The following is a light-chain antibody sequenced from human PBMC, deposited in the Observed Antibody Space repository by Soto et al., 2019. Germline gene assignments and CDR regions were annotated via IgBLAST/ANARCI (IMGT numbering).Light chain of an antibody. V-gene: IGKV1-39*01. CDR1: QTIDNY. CDR2: TAS. J-gene: IGKJ4*01. Sequence: DLQMTQSPSTLYASVGDRVSFTCRASQTIDNYLNWYQVKPGKTPKLLIYTASRLQRGVPSSFTGSGSGTDFTLTMTGLQLGDFATYYCQQSYSSCLSFGGGTKVE. CDR3: QQSYSSCLS.